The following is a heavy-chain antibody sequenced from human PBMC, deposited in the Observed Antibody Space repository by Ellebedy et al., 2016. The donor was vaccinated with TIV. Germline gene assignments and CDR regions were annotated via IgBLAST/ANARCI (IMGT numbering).Heavy chain of an antibody. J-gene: IGHJ6*02. CDR3: ARDGVGFRKLPIYGMDV. CDR1: GFTFSDYY. CDR2: ISYDGSNK. D-gene: IGHD3-3*01. Sequence: GESLKISCAASGFTFSDYYMSWIRQAPGKGLEWVAVISYDGSNKYYADSVKGRFTISRDNSKNTLYLQMNSLRAEDTAVYYCARDGVGFRKLPIYGMDVWGQGTTVTVSS. V-gene: IGHV3-30-3*01.